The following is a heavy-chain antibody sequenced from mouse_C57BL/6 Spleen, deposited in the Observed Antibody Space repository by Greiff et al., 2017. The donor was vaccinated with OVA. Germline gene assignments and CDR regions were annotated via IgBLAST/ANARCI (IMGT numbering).Heavy chain of an antibody. CDR2: IWSGGST. D-gene: IGHD1-2*01. V-gene: IGHV2-2*01. CDR3: ARNSHYLYAMDY. Sequence: QVQLQQSGPGLVQPSQSLSITCTVSGFSLTSYGVHWVRQSPGKGLEWLGVIWSGGSTDYNAAFISRLSISKDNSKCQVFFKMNSLQADDTAIYCSARNSHYLYAMDYWGQGTPVTVSA. CDR1: GFSLTSYG. J-gene: IGHJ4*01.